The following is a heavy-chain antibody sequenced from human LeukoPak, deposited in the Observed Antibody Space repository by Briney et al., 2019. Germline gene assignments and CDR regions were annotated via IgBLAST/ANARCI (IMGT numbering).Heavy chain of an antibody. D-gene: IGHD3-3*01. Sequence: GASVKVSCKASGGTFSSYAISWVRQAPGQGLEWMGRIIPIFGTANYAQKFQGRVTITTDESTSTAYMELSSLRSEDTAVYYCARTKYPYYDFWSGYFDYWGQGTLVTVSS. J-gene: IGHJ4*02. V-gene: IGHV1-69*05. CDR2: IIPIFGTA. CDR3: ARTKYPYYDFWSGYFDY. CDR1: GGTFSSYA.